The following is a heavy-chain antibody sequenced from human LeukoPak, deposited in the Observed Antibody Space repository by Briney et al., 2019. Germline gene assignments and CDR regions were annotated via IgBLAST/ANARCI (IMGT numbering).Heavy chain of an antibody. V-gene: IGHV3-21*01. CDR1: GFTFSSYT. CDR3: ATSDFNILTGYNDY. CDR2: ISSSSYYI. D-gene: IGHD3-9*01. J-gene: IGHJ4*02. Sequence: TRGSLRLSCAASGFTFSSYTMNWVRQAPGKGLEWVSSISSSSYYIYYADSVKGRFTISRDNAKNSLYLQMNSLRAEDTAVYYCATSDFNILTGYNDYWGQGTLVTVSS.